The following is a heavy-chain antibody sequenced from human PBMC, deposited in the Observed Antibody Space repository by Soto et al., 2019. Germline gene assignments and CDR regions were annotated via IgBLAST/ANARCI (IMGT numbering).Heavy chain of an antibody. V-gene: IGHV1-69*13. CDR3: ASADSSGLPVDY. CDR1: GGTFSSYA. J-gene: IGHJ4*02. Sequence: SLKVSCKASGGTFSSYAISWVRQAPGQGLEWMGGIIPIFGTANYAQKFQGRVTITADESTSTAYMELSSLRSEDTAVYYCASADSSGLPVDYWGQGTLVTVSS. D-gene: IGHD3-22*01. CDR2: IIPIFGTA.